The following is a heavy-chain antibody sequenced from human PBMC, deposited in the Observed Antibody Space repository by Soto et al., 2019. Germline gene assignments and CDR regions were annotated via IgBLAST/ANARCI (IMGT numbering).Heavy chain of an antibody. Sequence: ASLNGSCKGSGETFRSVASSWLLQAPVHGGEWMGCIIPIFGTPDYAQHFPGRVTISAEESKKTAYLELSSLRPEDTAVYYCARSPGITRTRESQYDMEVWGKGNPVNVSS. CDR1: GETFRSVA. CDR2: IIPIFGTP. CDR3: ARSPGITRTRESQYDMEV. V-gene: IGHV1-69*13. J-gene: IGHJ6*04. D-gene: IGHD1-20*01.